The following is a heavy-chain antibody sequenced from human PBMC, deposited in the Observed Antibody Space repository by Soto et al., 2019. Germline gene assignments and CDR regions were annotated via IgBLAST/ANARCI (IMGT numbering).Heavy chain of an antibody. CDR3: ARGSGIVALPGELEDVNYDY. CDR1: GQSFSGHS. Sequence: QVQLQQWGAGLVKPSETLSLSCAVYGQSFSGHSWAWIRQPPGKGLEWLGEINESGSTYYNTSLKSLVTISTDTSKNQFSLKLSSVSAADTAAYFCARGSGIVALPGELEDVNYDYWGQGTLVNVSS. CDR2: INESGST. J-gene: IGHJ4*02. V-gene: IGHV4-34*01. D-gene: IGHD1-1*01.